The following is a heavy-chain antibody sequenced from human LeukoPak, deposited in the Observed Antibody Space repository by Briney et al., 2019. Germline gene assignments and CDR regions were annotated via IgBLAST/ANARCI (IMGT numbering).Heavy chain of an antibody. CDR1: GYTFTSYA. D-gene: IGHD6-19*01. Sequence: ASVKVSRKASGYTFTSYAMHWVRQAPGQRLEWMGWINAGNGNTKYSQKFQGGVTITRDTSASTAYMELSNLRSEDTAVYYCARDGIAVAGPDYWGQGTLVTVSS. J-gene: IGHJ4*02. V-gene: IGHV1-3*01. CDR2: INAGNGNT. CDR3: ARDGIAVAGPDY.